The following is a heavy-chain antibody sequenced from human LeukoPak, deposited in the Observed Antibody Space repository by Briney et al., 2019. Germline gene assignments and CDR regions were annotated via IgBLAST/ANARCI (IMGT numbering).Heavy chain of an antibody. CDR1: GGSFSGYY. J-gene: IGHJ4*02. CDR3: ARGRRGYSYGYSVSYYFDY. D-gene: IGHD5-18*01. V-gene: IGHV4-34*01. CDR2: INHSGST. Sequence: KTSETLSFTCAVYGGSFSGYYWSWIRQPPGKGLEWIGEINHSGSTNYNPSLKSRVTISVDTSKNQFSLKLSSVTAADTAVYYCARGRRGYSYGYSVSYYFDYWGQGTLVTVSS.